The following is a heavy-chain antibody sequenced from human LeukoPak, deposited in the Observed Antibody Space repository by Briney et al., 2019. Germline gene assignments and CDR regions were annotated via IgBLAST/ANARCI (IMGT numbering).Heavy chain of an antibody. D-gene: IGHD1-26*01. CDR3: ARRYSGSYFVAFDI. CDR2: IYYSGST. J-gene: IGHJ3*02. V-gene: IGHV4-59*08. Sequence: SETLSLTCTVSGGSISSYYWSLIRQPPGKGLEWIGYIYYSGSTNYNPSLKSRVTISVDTSKNQFSLKLSSVTAADTAVYYCARRYSGSYFVAFDIWGQGTMVTVSS. CDR1: GGSISSYY.